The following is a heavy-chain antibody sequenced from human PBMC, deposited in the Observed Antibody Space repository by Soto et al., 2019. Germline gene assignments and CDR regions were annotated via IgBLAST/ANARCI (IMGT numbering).Heavy chain of an antibody. D-gene: IGHD2-2*01. CDR1: GGSISSYY. V-gene: IGHV4-59*01. Sequence: PSETLSLTCTVSGGSISSYYWSWIRQPPGKGLEWIGYIYYSGSTNYNPSLKSRITISVDTSKNQFSLKLSSVTAADTAVYYCAREYAFSSDYWGQGTVVTVSS. CDR3: AREYAFSSDY. CDR2: IYYSGST. J-gene: IGHJ4*02.